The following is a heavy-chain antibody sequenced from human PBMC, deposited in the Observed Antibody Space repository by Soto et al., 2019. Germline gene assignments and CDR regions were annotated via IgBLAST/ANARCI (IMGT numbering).Heavy chain of an antibody. CDR3: AREGLGYYDSSGYHFDY. V-gene: IGHV3-33*01. CDR1: GFTFSSYG. Sequence: QVQLVESGGGVVQPGRSLRLSCAASGFTFSSYGMHWVRQAPGKGLEWVEVIWYDGSNKYYADSVKGRFTISRDNSKKTLYLQMNSLRAEDTAVYYCAREGLGYYDSSGYHFDYWGQGTLVTVSS. D-gene: IGHD3-22*01. J-gene: IGHJ4*02. CDR2: IWYDGSNK.